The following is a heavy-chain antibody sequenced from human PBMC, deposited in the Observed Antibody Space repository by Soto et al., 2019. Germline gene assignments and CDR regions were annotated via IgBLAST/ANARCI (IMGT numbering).Heavy chain of an antibody. CDR2: IKEDGSEK. V-gene: IGHV3-7*01. D-gene: IGHD2-15*01. CDR1: RISFIKYW. Sequence: GGSLRLPCAASRISFIKYWMTRARQAPGKGLEWVANIKEDGSEKHYVDSVKGRFTISRDNAKNSLYLQMNSLRVEDTAVYFCSRDVVVGAKALNYWGQGALVTVSS. CDR3: SRDVVVGAKALNY. J-gene: IGHJ4*02.